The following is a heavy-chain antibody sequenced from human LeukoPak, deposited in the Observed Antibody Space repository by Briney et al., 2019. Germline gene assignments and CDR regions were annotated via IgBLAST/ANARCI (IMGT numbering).Heavy chain of an antibody. CDR3: GKVNDGSTGWRHFDY. V-gene: IGHV3-74*01. J-gene: IGHJ4*02. Sequence: GGSLRLSCAASGFTFNNYWMHWVRQAAGKGLGWVSRINTDGSSTNYADSVKGRFTISRDNANNQLYLQMNSLRAEDTGVYYRGKVNDGSTGWRHFDYWGQGTLVTVSS. D-gene: IGHD6-19*01. CDR1: GFTFNNYW. CDR2: INTDGSST.